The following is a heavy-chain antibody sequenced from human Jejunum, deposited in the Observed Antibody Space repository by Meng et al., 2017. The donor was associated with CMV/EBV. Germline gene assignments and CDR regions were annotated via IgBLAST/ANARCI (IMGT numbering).Heavy chain of an antibody. V-gene: IGHV3-30-3*01. CDR1: GFMFRTYA. D-gene: IGHD4-11*01. CDR2: QSYDGGKE. CDR3: ATDLRLTTNY. J-gene: IGHJ4*01. Sequence: SCAASGFMFRTYAMPWVRRAPGRGLEWVGFQSYDGGKESYADAVKGRFTISRDNSKSTLYLQMNSLRSEDTAIYYCATDLRLTTNYWGHGTLVTVSS.